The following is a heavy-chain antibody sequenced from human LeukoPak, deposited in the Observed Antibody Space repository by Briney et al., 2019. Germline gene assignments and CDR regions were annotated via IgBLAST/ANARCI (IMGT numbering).Heavy chain of an antibody. D-gene: IGHD3-3*01. V-gene: IGHV4-59*08. Sequence: SETLSLTCTVSGVSISSYYWSWIRQPPGKGLEWIGCIYSSGSSGYNPSLKSRVTISVDMSKNHFSLKLSSVTAADTAVYYCARLGRDVLRFLEWLPQDYYYYMDVWGKGTTVTVSS. J-gene: IGHJ6*03. CDR1: GVSISSYY. CDR3: ARLGRDVLRFLEWLPQDYYYYMDV. CDR2: IYSSGSS.